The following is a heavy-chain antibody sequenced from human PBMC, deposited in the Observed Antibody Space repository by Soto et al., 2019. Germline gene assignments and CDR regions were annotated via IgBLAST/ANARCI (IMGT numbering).Heavy chain of an antibody. J-gene: IGHJ6*02. D-gene: IGHD6-19*01. CDR1: GVTFSSYG. CDR2: ISYDGSNK. Sequence: GGSLRLSCAASGVTFSSYGMHWVRQAPGKGLEWVAVISYDGSNKYYADSVKGRFTISRDNSKNTLYLQMNSLRAEDTAVYYCAKDRAGLPYYYYYGMDVWGQGTTVTVSS. V-gene: IGHV3-30*18. CDR3: AKDRAGLPYYYYYGMDV.